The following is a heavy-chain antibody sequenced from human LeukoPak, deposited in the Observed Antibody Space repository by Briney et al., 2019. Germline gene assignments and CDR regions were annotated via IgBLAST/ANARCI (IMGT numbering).Heavy chain of an antibody. CDR1: GFTFSSYA. CDR3: ARMSGSSGRGY. Sequence: PGGSLRLSCAASGFTFSSYAMSWVRQAPGKGLEWVSYISSSGSTIYYADSVKGRFTISRDNAKNSLYLQMSSLRVEDTAIYYCARMSGSSGRGYWGQGTLVTVSS. D-gene: IGHD1-26*01. V-gene: IGHV3-48*04. J-gene: IGHJ4*02. CDR2: ISSSGSTI.